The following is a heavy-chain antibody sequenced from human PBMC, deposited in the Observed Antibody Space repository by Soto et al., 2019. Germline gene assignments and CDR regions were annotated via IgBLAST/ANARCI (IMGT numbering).Heavy chain of an antibody. Sequence: PSETLSLTCTVSGGSINSAGHSWTWIRQSPGKGLEWIGYISNSGSTGYNPSLKTRLSMSVDRSKNQFTLRLTSVTAADTAVYFCATESGSTYGYFDHWGQGTQVTVSS. D-gene: IGHD5-18*01. CDR2: ISNSGST. V-gene: IGHV4-30-4*01. CDR3: ATESGSTYGYFDH. J-gene: IGHJ4*02. CDR1: GGSINSAGHS.